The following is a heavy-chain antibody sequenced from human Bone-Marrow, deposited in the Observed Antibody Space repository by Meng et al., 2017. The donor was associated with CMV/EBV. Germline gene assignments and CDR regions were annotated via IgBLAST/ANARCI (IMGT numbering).Heavy chain of an antibody. V-gene: IGHV3-72*01. CDR2: TRNKARSYTT. Sequence: GESLKISCAASGFTFSDHYMDWVRQAPGKGLEWVGRTRNKARSYTTEYAASVKGRFTISRDDSQNSLYLQMNSLKTEGTAIYYCARVTGISWGYGLDVWGQGTTVTVSS. CDR3: ARVTGISWGYGLDV. CDR1: GFTFSDHY. J-gene: IGHJ6*02. D-gene: IGHD2-21*01.